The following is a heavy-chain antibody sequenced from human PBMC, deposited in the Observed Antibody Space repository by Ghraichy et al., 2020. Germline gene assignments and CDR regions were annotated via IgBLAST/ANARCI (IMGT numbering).Heavy chain of an antibody. CDR1: GFTFSSYA. D-gene: IGHD6-13*01. V-gene: IGHV3-23*01. J-gene: IGHJ5*02. CDR3: AKGQHTRSGSWYFWGKGDGWCAP. CDR2: ISGSGGST. Sequence: GGALRLSCAASGFTFSSYAMSWVRQAPGKGLEWVSAISGSGGSTYYADSVKGRFTISRDNSKNTLYLQMNSRRAEDTAVYYCAKGQHTRSGSWYFWGKGDGWCAPWGQGTLVTVSS.